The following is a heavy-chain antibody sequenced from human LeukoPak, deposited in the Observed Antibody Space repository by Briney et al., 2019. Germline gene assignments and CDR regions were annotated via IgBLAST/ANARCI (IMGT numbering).Heavy chain of an antibody. J-gene: IGHJ6*03. CDR1: GFTFSSYS. D-gene: IGHD3-3*01. V-gene: IGHV3-48*01. CDR3: ARDEYYDFWSGYSYYYYYMDV. Sequence: PGGSLRLSCAASGFTFSSYSMNWVRQAPGKGLEWVSYISSSSSTIYYADSVKGRFTISRDNAKNTLYLQMNSLRAEDTAVYYCARDEYYDFWSGYSYYYYYMDVWGKGTTVTVSS. CDR2: ISSSSSTI.